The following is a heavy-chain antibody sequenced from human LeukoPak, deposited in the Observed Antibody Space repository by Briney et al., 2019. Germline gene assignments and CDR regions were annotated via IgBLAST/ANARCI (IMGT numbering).Heavy chain of an antibody. Sequence: ASVNVSCKASGYTFTNYYTHWMRQAPGQGLEWMGIINPSGGSASYARKFQGRVTMTRDTSTSTLYMELSSLRSEDTAVYYCAGAVVAEQKGGFDYWGQGTLVTVSS. V-gene: IGHV1-46*01. CDR3: AGAVVAEQKGGFDY. CDR1: GYTFTNYY. CDR2: INPSGGSA. D-gene: IGHD2-15*01. J-gene: IGHJ4*02.